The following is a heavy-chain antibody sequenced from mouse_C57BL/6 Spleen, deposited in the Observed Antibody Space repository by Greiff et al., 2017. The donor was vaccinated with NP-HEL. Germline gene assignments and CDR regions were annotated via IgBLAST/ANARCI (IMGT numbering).Heavy chain of an antibody. J-gene: IGHJ2*01. D-gene: IGHD1-1*01. CDR3: AIGGTTSYFDY. V-gene: IGHV1-80*01. Sequence: QVQLQQSGAELVKPGASVKISCKASGYAFSSYWMNWVKQRPGKGLEWIGQIYPGDGDTNYNEKFKGKATLTADKSSSTAYMQLSSLTSEDSAVYFCAIGGTTSYFDYWGQGTTLTVSS. CDR2: IYPGDGDT. CDR1: GYAFSSYW.